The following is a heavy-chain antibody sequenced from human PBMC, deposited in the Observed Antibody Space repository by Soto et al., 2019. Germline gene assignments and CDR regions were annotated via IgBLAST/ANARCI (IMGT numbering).Heavy chain of an antibody. D-gene: IGHD3-3*01. CDR3: AKGIGSPHRNGVVIILPYYYGMDV. J-gene: IGHJ6*02. CDR1: GFSFRKYA. V-gene: IGHV3-23*01. CDR2: ISGSGGST. Sequence: GGSLRLSCVGSGFSFRKYAMNWVRQAPGKGLEWVSAISGSGGSTYYADSVKGRFTISRDNSKNTLYLQMNSLRAEDTAVYYCAKGIGSPHRNGVVIILPYYYGMDVWGQGTTVTVSS.